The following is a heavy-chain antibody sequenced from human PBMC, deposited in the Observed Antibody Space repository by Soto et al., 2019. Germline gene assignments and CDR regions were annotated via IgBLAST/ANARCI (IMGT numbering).Heavy chain of an antibody. J-gene: IGHJ5*02. Sequence: QVQLVESGGGVVQPGRSLRLSCAASGFTFSSYGMHWVRQAPGKGLEWVAGISYDGSNKYYADSVKGRFTISRDNSKNTLYLQMNSLRAEDTAVYYCAKDSWDFLSGYYSEPRFDPWGQGTLVTVSS. D-gene: IGHD3-3*01. CDR3: AKDSWDFLSGYYSEPRFDP. V-gene: IGHV3-30*18. CDR2: ISYDGSNK. CDR1: GFTFSSYG.